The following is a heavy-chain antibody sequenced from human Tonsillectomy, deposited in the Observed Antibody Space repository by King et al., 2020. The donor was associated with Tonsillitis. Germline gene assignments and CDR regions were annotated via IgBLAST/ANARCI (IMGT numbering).Heavy chain of an antibody. CDR2: IKQDGSEK. Sequence: VQLVESGGGLVQPGGSLRLSCAASGFTFSSSWMSWVRQAPGKGLEWVANIKQDGSEKYYVDSVKGRFTISRDNAKNSLYLQMNNLRAEDTAVYYCSWGYSGYDNFDYWGQGTLVTLSS. J-gene: IGHJ4*02. D-gene: IGHD5-12*01. CDR1: GFTFSSSW. V-gene: IGHV3-7*01. CDR3: SWGYSGYDNFDY.